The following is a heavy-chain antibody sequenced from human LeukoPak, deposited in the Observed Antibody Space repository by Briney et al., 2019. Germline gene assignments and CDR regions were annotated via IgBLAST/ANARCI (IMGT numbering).Heavy chain of an antibody. D-gene: IGHD2-2*01. CDR2: ISYTGSTT. CDR3: ARVEGYCSSTSCYNWFDP. J-gene: IGHJ5*02. CDR1: GFTFSNYE. V-gene: IGHV3-48*03. Sequence: QPGGSLRLSCAASGFTFSNYEMNWVRQAPGKGLEWISYISYTGSTTYQPDSVKGRFTISRDNAKNSLYLQRNSLRAEGTAVYYCARVEGYCSSTSCYNWFDPWGQGTLVTVSS.